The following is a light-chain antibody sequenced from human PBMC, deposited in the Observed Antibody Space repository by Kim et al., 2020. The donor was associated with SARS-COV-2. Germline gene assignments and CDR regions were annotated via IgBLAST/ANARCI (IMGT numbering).Light chain of an antibody. Sequence: LSRGERPPLTRGTSQSVDSMYLALYEQRPGQPPSLLCYVASSSANGCPDKCSGGWSGTDFTLTISRLEPEDFAVYYCQQYVTSPYTFGQGTNLEI. CDR1: QSVDSMY. J-gene: IGKJ2*01. CDR2: VAS. CDR3: QQYVTSPYT. V-gene: IGKV3D-20*01.